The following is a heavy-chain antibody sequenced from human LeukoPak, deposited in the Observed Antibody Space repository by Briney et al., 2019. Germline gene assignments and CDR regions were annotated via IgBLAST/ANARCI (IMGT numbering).Heavy chain of an antibody. D-gene: IGHD2/OR15-2a*01. J-gene: IGHJ6*03. V-gene: IGHV3-21*01. Sequence: AGGSLRLSCAASGFTFSSYSMNWVRQAPGKGLEWVSSISSSSSYIYYADSVKGRFTISRDNAKNTLYLQMNSLRAEDTAVYYCARDLDSFRPPYYMDVWGKGTTVTVSS. CDR3: ARDLDSFRPPYYMDV. CDR1: GFTFSSYS. CDR2: ISSSSSYI.